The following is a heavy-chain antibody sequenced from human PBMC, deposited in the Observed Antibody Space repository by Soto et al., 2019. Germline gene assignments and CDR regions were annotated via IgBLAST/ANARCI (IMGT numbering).Heavy chain of an antibody. V-gene: IGHV3-30-3*01. Sequence: QVQLVESGGGVVQPGGSLRLSCVASGFTFSNYALHWVRQAPGKGLEWVAVISFDRTKIYYADSVKGRFTISRDNSKNMLSLQMNSLRVEDTAVYYCARDDGATAVASAFEYWGQGTLVTVSS. CDR1: GFTFSNYA. CDR3: ARDDGATAVASAFEY. D-gene: IGHD5-12*01. CDR2: ISFDRTKI. J-gene: IGHJ4*02.